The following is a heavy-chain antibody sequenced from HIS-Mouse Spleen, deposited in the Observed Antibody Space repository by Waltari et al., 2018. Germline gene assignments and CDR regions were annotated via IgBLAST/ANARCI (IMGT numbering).Heavy chain of an antibody. CDR1: GFTFSSYW. J-gene: IGHJ3*02. V-gene: IGHV3-7*01. CDR2: IKQDGSGK. D-gene: IGHD6-13*01. CDR3: ARNRIAAAGFDAFDI. Sequence: EVQLVESGGGLVQPGGSLRLSCAASGFTFSSYWMSWVRQAPGKGLEWWASIKQDGSGKYYVDSVKGRFTISRDNAKNSLYLQMNSLRAEDTAVYYCARNRIAAAGFDAFDIWGQGTMVTVSS.